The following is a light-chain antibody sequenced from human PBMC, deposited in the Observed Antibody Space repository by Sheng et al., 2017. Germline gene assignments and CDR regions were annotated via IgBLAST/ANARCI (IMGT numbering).Light chain of an antibody. V-gene: IGLV2-14*03. CDR1: SSDVGGYNY. CDR2: DVN. CDR3: SSYTSSSTWV. Sequence: QSALTQPASVSGSPGQSITISCTGTSSDVGGYNYVSWYQQHPGKAPKLMIYDVNNRPSGVSNRFSGSKSGNTASLTISGLQAEDEADYYCSSYTSSSTWVFGGGTKADRP. J-gene: IGLJ3*02.